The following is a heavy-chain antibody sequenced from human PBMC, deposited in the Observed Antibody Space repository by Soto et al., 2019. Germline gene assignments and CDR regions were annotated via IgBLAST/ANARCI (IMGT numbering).Heavy chain of an antibody. CDR2: IDWGDDK. Sequence: SGPTLVNHTQTLTLTCTFSGFSLSTSGMCVSWIRQPPGKALEWLARIDWGDDKYYSTSLKTRLTISKDTSKNQVVLTMTNMDPVDTATYYCARTPPPQRYYDYIWGSSNFDYWGQGTLVTVSS. CDR3: ARTPPPQRYYDYIWGSSNFDY. V-gene: IGHV2-70*11. D-gene: IGHD3-16*01. CDR1: GFSLSTSGMC. J-gene: IGHJ4*02.